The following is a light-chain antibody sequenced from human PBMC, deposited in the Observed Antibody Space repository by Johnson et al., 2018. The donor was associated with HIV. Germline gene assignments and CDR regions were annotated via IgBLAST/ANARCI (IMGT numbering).Light chain of an antibody. V-gene: IGLV1-51*01. CDR2: DNH. CDR1: SSNIGNNY. Sequence: QAVLTQPPSVSAAPGQKVTIPCSGSSSNIGNNYASWYQQVPGTAPKLLIYDNHKRPSGIPDRFSGSKSGTSATLGITGLQTEDEADYDCGTWDNSLSGGVFGTVPTVTFL. CDR3: GTWDNSLSGGV. J-gene: IGLJ1*01.